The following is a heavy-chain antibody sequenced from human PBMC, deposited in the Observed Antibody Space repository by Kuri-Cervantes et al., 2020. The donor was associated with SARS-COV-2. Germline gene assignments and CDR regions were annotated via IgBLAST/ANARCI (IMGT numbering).Heavy chain of an antibody. Sequence: SETLSLTCAVYGGSFSGYYWSWIRQPPGKGLEWIGEINHSGSTNYNPSLKSRVTISVDTSKHQLSLKLSSVTAADTAVYYCAGGPGGVFDCWGQGTLVTVSS. CDR3: AGGPGGVFDC. CDR1: GGSFSGYY. D-gene: IGHD3-16*01. J-gene: IGHJ4*02. V-gene: IGHV4-34*01. CDR2: INHSGST.